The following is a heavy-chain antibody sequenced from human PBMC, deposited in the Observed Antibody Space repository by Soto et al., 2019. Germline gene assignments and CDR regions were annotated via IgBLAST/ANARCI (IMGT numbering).Heavy chain of an antibody. CDR1: GFTFSSYA. D-gene: IGHD6-13*01. V-gene: IGHV3-64D*08. CDR3: VGGVAAAASIYYYYGMDV. J-gene: IGHJ6*02. CDR2: ISSNGGST. Sequence: GGSLRLSCSASGFTFSSYAMHWFRQAPGKGLEYVSAISSNGGSTYYADSVKGRFTISRDNSKNTLYLQMSSLRAEDTAVYYCVGGVAAAASIYYYYGMDVWGQGTTVTVS.